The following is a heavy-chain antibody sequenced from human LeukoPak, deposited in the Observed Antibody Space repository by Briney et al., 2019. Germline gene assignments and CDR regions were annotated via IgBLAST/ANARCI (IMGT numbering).Heavy chain of an antibody. CDR1: GFTFSSYA. V-gene: IGHV3-23*01. CDR3: AKAFPSSAHSSAKY. CDR2: ISGSGDST. J-gene: IGHJ4*01. D-gene: IGHD3-22*01. Sequence: PGGSLRLSCRTSGFTFSSYAISWVRQAPGKGLEWVSVISGSGDSTYHADSVKGRFTISRDNSKDTLYLQMNSLSAEDTAVYYCAKAFPSSAHSSAKYWGHGTLVTVSS.